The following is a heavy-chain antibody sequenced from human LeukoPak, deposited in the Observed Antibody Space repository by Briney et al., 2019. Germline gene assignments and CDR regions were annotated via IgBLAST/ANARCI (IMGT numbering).Heavy chain of an antibody. Sequence: ASVKVSCTASGYTFTGYYMHWVRQAPGQGLEWMGWISAYNGNTNHAQKLQGRVTMTTDTSTSTAYMELRSLRSDDTAVYYCARGYSYGENQFDYWGQGTLVTVSS. J-gene: IGHJ4*02. CDR2: ISAYNGNT. CDR1: GYTFTGYY. CDR3: ARGYSYGENQFDY. D-gene: IGHD5-18*01. V-gene: IGHV1-18*04.